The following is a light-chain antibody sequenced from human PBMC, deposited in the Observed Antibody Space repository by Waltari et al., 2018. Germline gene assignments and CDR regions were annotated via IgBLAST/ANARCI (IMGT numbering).Light chain of an antibody. V-gene: IGLV2-14*03. CDR3: ISYTSSRHYV. CDR2: DVS. CDR1: CSDAGVQDY. Sequence: QSALTQPAPLSGSPGHSLTISCTGPCSDAGVQDYAPWSQQHPGKAHKLIIFDVSGRPFGVSTRFSGSKSGNTASLTISGLQPDDEADYHCISYTSSRHYVFGSGTKVIVL. J-gene: IGLJ1*01.